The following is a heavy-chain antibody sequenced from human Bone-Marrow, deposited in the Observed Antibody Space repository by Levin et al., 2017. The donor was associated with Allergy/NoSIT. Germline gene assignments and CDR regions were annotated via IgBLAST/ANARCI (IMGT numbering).Heavy chain of an antibody. Sequence: SLKISCAASGFTFDDYAMHWVRQAPGKGLEWVSGISWNSGSIGYADSVKGRFTISRDNAKNSLYLQMNSLRAEDTALYYCAKGRRDFWSGYYRWGQGTLVTVSS. J-gene: IGHJ4*02. V-gene: IGHV3-9*01. D-gene: IGHD3-3*01. CDR1: GFTFDDYA. CDR2: ISWNSGSI. CDR3: AKGRRDFWSGYYR.